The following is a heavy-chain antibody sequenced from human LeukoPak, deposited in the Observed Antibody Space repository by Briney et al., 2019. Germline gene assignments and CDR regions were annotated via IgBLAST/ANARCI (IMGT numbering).Heavy chain of an antibody. D-gene: IGHD1-26*01. CDR2: IIPIFGTA. J-gene: IGHJ3*02. Sequence: GSSVKVSCKASGGTFSSYAISWVRQAPGQGLEWMGGIIPIFGTANYAQKFQGRVTITADESTSTAYMELSSLRSEDTAVYYCARDPIVGATTSAFDIWGQGTMVTVSS. V-gene: IGHV1-69*01. CDR3: ARDPIVGATTSAFDI. CDR1: GGTFSSYA.